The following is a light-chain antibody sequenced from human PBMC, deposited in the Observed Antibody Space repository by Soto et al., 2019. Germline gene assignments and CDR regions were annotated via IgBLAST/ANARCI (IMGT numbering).Light chain of an antibody. V-gene: IGKV1-5*03. CDR3: QRYNSHLFF. J-gene: IGKJ3*01. CDR2: RVS. CDR1: QDIGDW. Sequence: DDRLTQSPSTLSASVGDRVTISCRASQDIGDWLAWYQQKPGKAPKLLIHRVSRLQSGVPVRFSGSGSETESNLTMNGLQPDDFATYYCQRYNSHLFFFGPGTKVQSK.